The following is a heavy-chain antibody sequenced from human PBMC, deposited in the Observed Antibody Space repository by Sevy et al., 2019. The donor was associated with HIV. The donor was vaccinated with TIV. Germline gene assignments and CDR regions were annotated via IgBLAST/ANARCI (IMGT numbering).Heavy chain of an antibody. D-gene: IGHD3-3*01. CDR2: IYHSGST. Sequence: SETLSLTCTVSGYSISSGYYWGWIRQPPGKGLEWIGSIYHSGSTYYNPSLKSRVTISVVTSKNQFSLKLSSVTAADTAMYYCARTSRFLEWLLPGGPDYGMDVWGQGTTVTVSS. CDR1: GYSISSGYY. CDR3: ARTSRFLEWLLPGGPDYGMDV. J-gene: IGHJ6*02. V-gene: IGHV4-38-2*02.